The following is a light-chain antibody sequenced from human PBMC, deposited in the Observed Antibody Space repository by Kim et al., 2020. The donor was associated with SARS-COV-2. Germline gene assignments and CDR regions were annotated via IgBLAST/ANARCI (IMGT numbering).Light chain of an antibody. Sequence: SVSPGQTASITCSGDKLGDKYACWYQQKPGQSPVLVIYQASKRPSGIPERFSGSNSGNTATLTISGTQAMDEADYYCQAWDSSTVVFGTGTKVTVL. CDR3: QAWDSSTVV. CDR2: QAS. CDR1: KLGDKY. V-gene: IGLV3-1*01. J-gene: IGLJ1*01.